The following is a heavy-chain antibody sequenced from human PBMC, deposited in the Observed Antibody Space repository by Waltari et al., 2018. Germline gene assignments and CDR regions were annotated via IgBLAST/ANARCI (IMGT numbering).Heavy chain of an antibody. CDR1: GFPVSNNY. D-gene: IGHD3-3*01. Sequence: EVQLVESGGGLIQPGGSLRLSGAVSGFPVSNNYMRWVRQAPGKGLEWVSVIYSGGSTYYADSVKGRFTISRDSSENTVYLQMSSLRAEDTALYYCARLDFWTGSYYWGQGTLVTVSS. V-gene: IGHV3-53*01. CDR2: IYSGGST. J-gene: IGHJ4*02. CDR3: ARLDFWTGSYY.